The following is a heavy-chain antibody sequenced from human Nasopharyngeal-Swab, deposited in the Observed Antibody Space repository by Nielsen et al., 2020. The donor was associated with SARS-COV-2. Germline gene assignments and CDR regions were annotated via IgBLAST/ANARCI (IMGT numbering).Heavy chain of an antibody. J-gene: IGHJ6*02. CDR3: ASPYPYCSGGSCYTGRYYYGMDV. V-gene: IGHV3-23*01. D-gene: IGHD2-15*01. CDR2: ISGSGGST. CDR1: GFTSSSHD. Sequence: GESLKISCAAPGFTSSSHDMSWVRQAPGKGLEWVSAISGSGGSTYYADSVKGRFTISRDNSKNPLYLQMNSLSAEDTAVYYCASPYPYCSGGSCYTGRYYYGMDVWGQGTTVTVSS.